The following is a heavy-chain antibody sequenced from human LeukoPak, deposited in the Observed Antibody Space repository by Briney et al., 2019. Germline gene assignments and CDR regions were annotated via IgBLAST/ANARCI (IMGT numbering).Heavy chain of an antibody. CDR2: IYYSGST. J-gene: IGHJ4*02. CDR1: GGSVSSGGYY. D-gene: IGHD3-16*02. Sequence: SQTLSLTCTVSGGSVSSGGYYWSWIRQHPGKGLEWIGYIYYSGSTYYNPSLKSRVTISVDTSKNQFSLKLSSVTAADTAVYYCASVSKPEASFDYWGQGTLVTVSS. V-gene: IGHV4-31*03. CDR3: ASVSKPEASFDY.